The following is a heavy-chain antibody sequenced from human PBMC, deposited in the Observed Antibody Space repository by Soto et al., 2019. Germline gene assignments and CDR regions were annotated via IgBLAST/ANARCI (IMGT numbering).Heavy chain of an antibody. D-gene: IGHD4-17*01. V-gene: IGHV4-31*03. CDR1: GGSISTGGYY. Sequence: PSETLSLTCTVSGGSISTGGYYWTWIRQHPGKGLEWIGYIYYSGSTYYNPSLKSRVTISVDTSKNQFSLKLSSVTAADTAVYYCARGLSVTHFDNWGQGTLVTVSS. CDR3: ARGLSVTHFDN. CDR2: IYYSGST. J-gene: IGHJ4*02.